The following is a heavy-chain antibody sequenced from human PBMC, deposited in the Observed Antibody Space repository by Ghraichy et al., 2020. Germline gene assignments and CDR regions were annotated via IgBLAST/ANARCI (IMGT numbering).Heavy chain of an antibody. V-gene: IGHV4-38-2*01. CDR2: IYHTGST. CDR3: ARLDYGDLRFDY. J-gene: IGHJ4*02. CDR1: GYSISSGYY. Sequence: SETLSLTCAVSGYSISSGYYWGWIRQPPGKGLEWIGSIYHTGSTYYNPSLKSRVTISVDTSKNQFSLKLSSVTAADTAVYYCARLDYGDLRFDYWGQGTLVTVSS. D-gene: IGHD4-17*01.